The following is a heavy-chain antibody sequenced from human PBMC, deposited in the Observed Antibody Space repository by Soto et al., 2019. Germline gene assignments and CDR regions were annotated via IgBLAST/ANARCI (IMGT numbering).Heavy chain of an antibody. CDR1: GGSISSGGYY. Sequence: QVQLQESGPGLVKPSQTLSLTCTVSGGSISSGGYYWSWIRPHPGRGLGWIGYIYYSGSTYYHPPHKRRATIAVDTYKNLFPLKLSSVTAADTAVYYCARSIDSWGEGALGTVSS. J-gene: IGHJ5*01. V-gene: IGHV4-31*03. CDR3: ARSIDS. CDR2: IYYSGST.